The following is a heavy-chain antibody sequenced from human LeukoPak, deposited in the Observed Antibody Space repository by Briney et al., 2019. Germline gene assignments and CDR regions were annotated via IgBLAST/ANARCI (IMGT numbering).Heavy chain of an antibody. V-gene: IGHV3-23*01. J-gene: IGHJ4*02. D-gene: IGHD3-22*01. CDR1: GFTFSSYA. CDR3: AKGDRPLVVVITTIIDY. CDR2: ISGSGGST. Sequence: PGGSLRLSCTASGFTFSSYAMSWVRQAPGKGLEWVSAISGSGGSTYYADSVKGRFTISRDNSKNTLYLQMNSLRAEDTAVYYCAKGDRPLVVVITTIIDYWGQGTLVTVSS.